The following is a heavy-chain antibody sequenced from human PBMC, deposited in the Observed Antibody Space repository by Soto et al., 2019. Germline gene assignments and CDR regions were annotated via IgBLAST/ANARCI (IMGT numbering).Heavy chain of an antibody. V-gene: IGHV4-4*02. Sequence: XETLTLTCAVSGDSVTSNVWWGWVRQPPGKGLEWIGEAYHNGLTDYNPSLKSRVTMSVDTSKNEFSLKLTSLTAADTAIYYCARDAAVPGESDRFDYWGQGTLVTVSS. J-gene: IGHJ4*02. CDR3: ARDAAVPGESDRFDY. D-gene: IGHD6-19*01. CDR2: AYHNGLT. CDR1: GDSVTSNVW.